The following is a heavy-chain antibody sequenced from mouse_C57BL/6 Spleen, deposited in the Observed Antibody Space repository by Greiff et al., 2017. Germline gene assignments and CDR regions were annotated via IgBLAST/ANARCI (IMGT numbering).Heavy chain of an antibody. J-gene: IGHJ4*01. Sequence: VQLQKSGPELVKPGASVKISCKASGYTFTDYYMNWVKQSHGKSLEWIGDINPNNGGTSYNQKFKGKATLTVDKSSSTAYMELRSLTSEDSAVYYCARIPVAPYAMDYWGQGTSVTVSS. CDR3: ARIPVAPYAMDY. CDR1: GYTFTDYY. V-gene: IGHV1-26*01. D-gene: IGHD1-1*01. CDR2: INPNNGGT.